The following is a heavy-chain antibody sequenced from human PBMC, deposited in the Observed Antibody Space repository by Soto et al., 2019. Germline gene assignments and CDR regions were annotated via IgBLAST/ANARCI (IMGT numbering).Heavy chain of an antibody. CDR3: VRGGGGGLFDP. V-gene: IGHV3-11*06. CDR1: GFTFGDSY. J-gene: IGHJ5*02. Sequence: VQLVESGGGLVPPGGSLRLSCAGSGFTFGDSYRSWIRQAPGKGLEWLSYISPGSRYPAYADSVKGRFTISRDNAKRSLYLQMMSLTAEDTAIYYCVRGGGGGLFDPWGQGTMVTVSS. CDR2: ISPGSRYP. D-gene: IGHD2-15*01.